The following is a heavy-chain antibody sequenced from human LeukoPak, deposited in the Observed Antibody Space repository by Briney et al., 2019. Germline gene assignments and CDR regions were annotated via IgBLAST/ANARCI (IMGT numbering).Heavy chain of an antibody. D-gene: IGHD3-22*01. V-gene: IGHV1-46*01. Sequence: ASVKVSCKASGYTFTSYYMHWVRQAPGQGLEWMGIINPSGGSTRYAQKFQGRVTMTRDMSTSTVSMELSSLRSEDTAVYYCARSGDSSGYYYTPVYFDYWGQGTLVTVSP. CDR2: INPSGGST. CDR3: ARSGDSSGYYYTPVYFDY. J-gene: IGHJ4*02. CDR1: GYTFTSYY.